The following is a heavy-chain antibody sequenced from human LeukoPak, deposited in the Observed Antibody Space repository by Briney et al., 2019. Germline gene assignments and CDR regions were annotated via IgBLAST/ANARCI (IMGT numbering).Heavy chain of an antibody. J-gene: IGHJ6*03. CDR1: GGSISSSSYY. Sequence: SETLSLTCTVSGGSISSSSYYWGWIRQPPGKGLEWIGSIYYSGSTNHNPSLKSRVTISVDTSKNQFSLKLSSVTAADTAVYYCARNVEGYCSGGSCYSYYYYMDVWGKGTTVTVSS. V-gene: IGHV4-39*07. CDR2: IYYSGST. CDR3: ARNVEGYCSGGSCYSYYYYMDV. D-gene: IGHD2-15*01.